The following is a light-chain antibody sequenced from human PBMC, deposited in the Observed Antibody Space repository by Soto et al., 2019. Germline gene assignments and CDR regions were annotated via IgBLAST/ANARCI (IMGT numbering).Light chain of an antibody. CDR2: TNN. CDR3: AAWDDSLSGRV. CDR1: SSNIGSHY. V-gene: IGLV1-47*01. Sequence: QSALTQPPSAYGTPGQRVTISCSGSSSNIGSHYVYWYQQLPGTAPKLLIYTNNQRPSGVPDRFSGSKSGTSASLAISGLRSEDEADYYCAAWDDSLSGRVFGGGTKVTVL. J-gene: IGLJ3*02.